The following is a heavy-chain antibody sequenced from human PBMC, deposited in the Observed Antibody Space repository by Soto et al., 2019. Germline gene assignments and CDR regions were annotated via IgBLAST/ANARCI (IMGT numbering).Heavy chain of an antibody. D-gene: IGHD6-19*01. CDR2: ISGSGGST. CDR3: AKHSEQWLKSPFDY. CDR1: GFTFSSYA. V-gene: IGHV3-23*01. J-gene: IGHJ4*02. Sequence: GGSLRPSCAASGFTFSSYAMSWVRQAPGKGLEWVSAISGSGGSTYYADSVKGRFTISRDNSKNTLYLQMNSLRAEDTAVYYCAKHSEQWLKSPFDYWGQGTLVTVSS.